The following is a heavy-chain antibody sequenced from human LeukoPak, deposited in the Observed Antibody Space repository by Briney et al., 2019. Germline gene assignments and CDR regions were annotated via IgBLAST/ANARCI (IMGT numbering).Heavy chain of an antibody. CDR3: ARDWAAHYFDY. V-gene: IGHV3-48*04. J-gene: IGHJ4*02. CDR1: GFTFSTYG. Sequence: GGSLRLFCPASGFTFSTYGLKWVRQAPGMGLEWVSYISSSSALYYADTVRGRFTISSDNPKDCLYLQMHTLRAEETDVYYCARDWAAHYFDYWGQGTLVTISS. D-gene: IGHD3-16*01. CDR2: ISSSSAL.